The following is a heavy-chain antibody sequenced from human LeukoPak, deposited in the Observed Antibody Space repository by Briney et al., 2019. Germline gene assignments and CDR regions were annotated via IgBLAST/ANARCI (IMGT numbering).Heavy chain of an antibody. CDR1: GFTFSSYE. Sequence: PGGSLRLSCAASGFTFSSYEMNWVRQAPGKGLEWVSYISSSGSTIYYADSVKGRFTISRDNSKNTLYLQMNSLRAEDTAVYYCARSSNYYGSGIYFDYWGQGTLVTVSS. D-gene: IGHD3-10*01. V-gene: IGHV3-48*03. CDR2: ISSSGSTI. J-gene: IGHJ4*02. CDR3: ARSSNYYGSGIYFDY.